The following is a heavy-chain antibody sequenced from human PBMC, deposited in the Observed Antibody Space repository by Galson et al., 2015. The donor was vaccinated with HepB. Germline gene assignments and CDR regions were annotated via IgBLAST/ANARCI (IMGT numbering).Heavy chain of an antibody. CDR1: GGTFSSYA. J-gene: IGHJ4*02. D-gene: IGHD1-26*01. Sequence: SVKVSCKASGGTFSSYAISWVRQAPGQGLEWMGGIIPIFGIANYAQKFQGRVTITADKSTSTAYMELSSLRSEDTAVYYCARGPRGSYRGEYYFDYWGQGTLVTVSS. V-gene: IGHV1-69*10. CDR2: IIPIFGIA. CDR3: ARGPRGSYRGEYYFDY.